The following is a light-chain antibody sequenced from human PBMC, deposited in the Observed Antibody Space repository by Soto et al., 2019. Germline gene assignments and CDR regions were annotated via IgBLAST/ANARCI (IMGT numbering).Light chain of an antibody. CDR1: SSDVGGYDS. Sequence: QSALTQPPSASGSPGQSVTISCTGTSSDVGGYDSVSWYQQHPNKAPKLMIYEVTKRPSGVPDRFSGSKSGSTASLTVSGLQAEDEADYYCSSYAGNNNLIFGGGTK. CDR3: SSYAGNNNLI. CDR2: EVT. J-gene: IGLJ2*01. V-gene: IGLV2-8*01.